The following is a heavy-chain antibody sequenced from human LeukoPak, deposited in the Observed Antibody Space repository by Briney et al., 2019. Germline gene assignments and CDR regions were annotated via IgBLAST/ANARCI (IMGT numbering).Heavy chain of an antibody. V-gene: IGHV1-69*05. CDR2: IVPISGTT. Sequence: ASVQVSFKASVGSFTTYIITWVRQAPGQGVEWMGRIVPISGTTQYAQNFQGRVTITTDESASTAHMELNSLRPEDTAVYYCARELGSTGSSVYWGQGTLVTVSS. D-gene: IGHD1-1*01. CDR1: VGSFTTYI. J-gene: IGHJ4*02. CDR3: ARELGSTGSSVY.